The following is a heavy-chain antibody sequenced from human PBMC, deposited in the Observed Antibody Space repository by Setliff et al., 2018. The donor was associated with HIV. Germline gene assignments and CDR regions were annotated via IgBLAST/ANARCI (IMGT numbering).Heavy chain of an antibody. J-gene: IGHJ3*02. D-gene: IGHD2-8*01. CDR3: ATKVYCTNGVCLDAFDI. Sequence: VKVSCKASGYTFTSSYIHWVRQAPGQGLEWMGIINPSSGSASYTQKFQGRVTMTRDTSTNTVYMELNSLRSEDTAVYYCATKVYCTNGVCLDAFDIWGQGTMVTVSS. V-gene: IGHV1-46*01. CDR2: INPSSGSA. CDR1: GYTFTSSY.